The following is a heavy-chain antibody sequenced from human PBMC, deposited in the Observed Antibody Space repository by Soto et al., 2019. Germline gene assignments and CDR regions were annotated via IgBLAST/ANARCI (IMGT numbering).Heavy chain of an antibody. CDR1: GYSFTSHD. Sequence: QVQLVQSGAEVKKPGASVKVSCKASGYSFTSHDINWVRQATGQGLEWVGWMNPNSGDTDYAQKFQGRVTMTRDTSINTSYMELSSLRSEDTAVYYFSRVRNWREQAFDIWGQGTMVTVSS. CDR3: SRVRNWREQAFDI. V-gene: IGHV1-8*01. D-gene: IGHD1-1*01. J-gene: IGHJ3*02. CDR2: MNPNSGDT.